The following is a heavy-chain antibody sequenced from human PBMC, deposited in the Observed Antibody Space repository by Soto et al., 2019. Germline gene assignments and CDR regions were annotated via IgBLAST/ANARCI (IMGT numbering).Heavy chain of an antibody. D-gene: IGHD6-13*01. CDR2: TYYRSKWYN. CDR1: GDSVSSNSAA. J-gene: IGHJ4*02. CDR3: ARGVAAAGKPRKDYFDY. V-gene: IGHV6-1*01. Sequence: SQTLSLTCAISGDSVSSNSAAWNRIRQSPSRGLEWLGRTYYRSKWYNDYAVSVKSRITINPDTSKNQFSLQLNSVTPEDTAVYYCARGVAAAGKPRKDYFDYWGQGTLVTVSS.